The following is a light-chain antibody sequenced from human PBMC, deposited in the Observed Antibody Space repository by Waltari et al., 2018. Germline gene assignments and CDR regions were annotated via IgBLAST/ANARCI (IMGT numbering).Light chain of an antibody. V-gene: IGKV3-11*01. Sequence: EIVLTQSPATLSLSPGERATLSCRASQTFDTYLAWYQQRPGQAPRLLIYDTSNRATGIPDRFSGSGSETDFTLTISSLEPEDFAVYYCQQRRRWPLTFGGGSKVEI. J-gene: IGKJ4*01. CDR1: QTFDTY. CDR2: DTS. CDR3: QQRRRWPLT.